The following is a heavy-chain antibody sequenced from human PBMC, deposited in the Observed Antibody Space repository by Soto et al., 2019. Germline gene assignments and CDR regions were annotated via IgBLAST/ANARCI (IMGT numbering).Heavy chain of an antibody. CDR2: INAGNGNT. CDR3: ARDMITGILDY. Sequence: SSVKVSCKASGYTFTSYDMHWVRQAPGQRLEWMGWINAGNGNTKYSQKFQGRVTITRDTSASTAYMELSSLRSEDTAVYYCARDMITGILDYWGQGTQVTVSS. J-gene: IGHJ4*02. D-gene: IGHD1-20*01. CDR1: GYTFTSYD. V-gene: IGHV1-3*01.